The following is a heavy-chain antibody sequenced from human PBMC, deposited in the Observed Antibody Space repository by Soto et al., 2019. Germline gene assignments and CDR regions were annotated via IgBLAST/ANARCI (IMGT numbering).Heavy chain of an antibody. CDR3: ASQIVVVTAIHLNYYYGMDV. V-gene: IGHV1-3*01. CDR2: INAGNGNT. CDR1: GYTFTSYA. Sequence: GASVKVSCKASGYTFTSYAMHWVRQAPGQRLEWMGWINAGNGNTKYSQKFQGRVTITRDKSASTAYMELSSLRSEDTAVYYCASQIVVVTAIHLNYYYGMDVWGQGTTVTVSS. J-gene: IGHJ6*02. D-gene: IGHD2-21*02.